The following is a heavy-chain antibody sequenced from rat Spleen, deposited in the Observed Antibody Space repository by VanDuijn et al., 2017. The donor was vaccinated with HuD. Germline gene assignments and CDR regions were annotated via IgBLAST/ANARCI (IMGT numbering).Heavy chain of an antibody. CDR1: GFTFSDYY. Sequence: EVQLVESGGGLVQPGNSLKLSCAASGFTFSDYYMAWVRQAPTKGLEWVASISYDGGSTYYRDSVKGRFTISRDNVKSTLYLQVDSLGSEDTATYYCARHGGRRAPNGYFDHWGQGVMVTVSS. CDR3: ARHGGRRAPNGYFDH. CDR2: ISYDGGST. V-gene: IGHV5S23*01. J-gene: IGHJ2*01. D-gene: IGHD3-4*01.